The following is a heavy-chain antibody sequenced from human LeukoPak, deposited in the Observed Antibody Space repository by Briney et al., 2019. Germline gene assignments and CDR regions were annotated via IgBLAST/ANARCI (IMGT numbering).Heavy chain of an antibody. Sequence: ASVKVSCKASGYSFPGYYMHWVRQAPGQGLEWMGWINTNNGNTNYAQKLQGRVTMTTDTSTSTAYMELRSLRSDDTAVYYCARVIDKYDFWSGYYTRLNWFDPWGQGTLVTVSS. CDR1: GYSFPGYY. J-gene: IGHJ5*02. D-gene: IGHD3-3*01. CDR3: ARVIDKYDFWSGYYTRLNWFDP. V-gene: IGHV1-18*04. CDR2: INTNNGNT.